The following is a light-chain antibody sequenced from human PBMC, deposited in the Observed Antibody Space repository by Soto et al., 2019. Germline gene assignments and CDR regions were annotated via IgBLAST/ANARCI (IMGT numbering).Light chain of an antibody. CDR3: SSYTSSSTYV. J-gene: IGLJ1*01. Sequence: QSVLTHPASVSGSPGQSITISCPGTSIDVGGYNYVPWYQQHPGKAPKLMIYDVSNRPSGVSNRFSGSKSGDTASLTISGLQAEDKADYYCSSYTSSSTYVFGTGTKVTVL. CDR2: DVS. CDR1: SIDVGGYNY. V-gene: IGLV2-14*01.